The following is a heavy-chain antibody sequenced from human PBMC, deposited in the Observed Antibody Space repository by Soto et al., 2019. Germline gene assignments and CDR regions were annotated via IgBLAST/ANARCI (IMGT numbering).Heavy chain of an antibody. CDR2: IKKDGSEE. Sequence: GGSLRLSCATSGFTFRTYWMSWVRQAPGKGLEWVACIKKDGSEEYYVDSVRGRFTISRDNAKNTLYLQMNSLRAEDTAVYYCARGPFYGSSWGQGTLVTVSS. J-gene: IGHJ4*02. CDR1: GFTFRTYW. CDR3: ARGPFYGSS. V-gene: IGHV3-7*01. D-gene: IGHD6-13*01.